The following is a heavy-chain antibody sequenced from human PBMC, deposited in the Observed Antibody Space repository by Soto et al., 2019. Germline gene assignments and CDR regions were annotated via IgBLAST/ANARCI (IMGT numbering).Heavy chain of an antibody. CDR1: GASIGSGGYY. CDR3: ARDPYVDLFYFDY. Sequence: PSETLSLTCTVSGASIGSGGYYWNWIRHHPGKGLEWIGYIYSSGSTYYNPSLKSRVTISADTSKNQFFLNLRSVTAADTAVYYCARDPYVDLFYFDYWGQGTLVTVSS. J-gene: IGHJ4*02. D-gene: IGHD3-16*01. V-gene: IGHV4-31*03. CDR2: IYSSGST.